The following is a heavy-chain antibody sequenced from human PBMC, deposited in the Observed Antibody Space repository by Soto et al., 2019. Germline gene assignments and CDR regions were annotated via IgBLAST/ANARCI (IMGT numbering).Heavy chain of an antibody. CDR1: GGTFSSYA. CDR2: IIPIFGTA. CDR3: ARGYYDILTGYYRSRDYYYGMDV. D-gene: IGHD3-9*01. V-gene: IGHV1-69*01. Sequence: VQLVQSGAEVKKPGSSVKVSCKASGGTFSSYAISWVRQAPGQGLEWMGGIIPIFGTANYAQKFQGRVTITADESTSTAYMELSSLRSEDTAVYYCARGYYDILTGYYRSRDYYYGMDVWGQGTTVTVSS. J-gene: IGHJ6*02.